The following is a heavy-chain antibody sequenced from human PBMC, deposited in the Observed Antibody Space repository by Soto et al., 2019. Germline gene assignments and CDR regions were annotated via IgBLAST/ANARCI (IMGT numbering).Heavy chain of an antibody. CDR3: ARGSDYYYGMDV. Sequence: GGSLRLSCAASGFTFSSYDMHWVRQATGKGLEWVSAIGTAGDTYYPGSVKGRFTISRENAKNSLYLQMNSLRAEDTAVYYCARGSDYYYGMDVWGQGTTVTVSS. CDR2: IGTAGDT. V-gene: IGHV3-13*01. J-gene: IGHJ6*02. CDR1: GFTFSSYD.